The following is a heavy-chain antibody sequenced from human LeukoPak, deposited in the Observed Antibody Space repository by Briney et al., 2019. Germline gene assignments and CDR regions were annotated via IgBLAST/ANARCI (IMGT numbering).Heavy chain of an antibody. J-gene: IGHJ4*02. CDR2: INSNGMYT. D-gene: IGHD6-19*01. V-gene: IGHV3-21*06. Sequence: GGSLRLSCAASGFTFGTYTLNWVRQAPGKGLEWVSSINSNGMYTYYGDSVRGRFTVSRDNAKNSVYLQMNSLRVEDTAVYYCARDDLGGAVTNFDNWGQGILVTVSS. CDR1: GFTFGTYT. CDR3: ARDDLGGAVTNFDN.